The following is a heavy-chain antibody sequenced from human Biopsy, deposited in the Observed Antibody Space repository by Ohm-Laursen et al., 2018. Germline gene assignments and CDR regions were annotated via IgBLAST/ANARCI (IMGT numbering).Heavy chain of an antibody. CDR2: INTSGGST. Sequence: SLRLSCAASGFTFSSYAMTWVRQAPGKGLEWVSVINTSGGSTHYAVSVKGRFTISRDNSKDTLYLRMNSLRAEDTAVYYCAADINVWNVNYWGQGTQVTVSS. V-gene: IGHV3-23*01. CDR1: GFTFSSYA. CDR3: AADINVWNVNY. D-gene: IGHD1-1*01. J-gene: IGHJ4*02.